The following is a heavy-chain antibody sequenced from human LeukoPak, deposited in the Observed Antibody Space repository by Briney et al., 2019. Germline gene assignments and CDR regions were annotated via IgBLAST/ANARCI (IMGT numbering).Heavy chain of an antibody. V-gene: IGHV4-34*01. CDR2: INHSGST. CDR1: GGSFSGYY. J-gene: IGHJ4*02. CDR3: ARGPDVLPPRGGGDY. D-gene: IGHD4-23*01. Sequence: PSETLSLTCAVYGGSFSGYYWSWIRQPPGKGLEWIGEINHSGSTNYNPSLKSRVTRSVDTSKNQFSLKLSSVTAADTAVYYCARGPDVLPPRGGGDYWDQGTLVTVSS.